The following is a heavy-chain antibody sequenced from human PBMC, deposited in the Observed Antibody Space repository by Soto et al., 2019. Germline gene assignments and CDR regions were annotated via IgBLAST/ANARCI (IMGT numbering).Heavy chain of an antibody. D-gene: IGHD3-10*01. J-gene: IGHJ4*02. V-gene: IGHV4-34*01. CDR2: INHSGST. CDR3: ARTYNYGSGIYPI. CDR1: GGSFSGYY. Sequence: PSETLSLTCAVYGGSFSGYYWSWIRQPPGKGLEWIGEINHSGSTNYNPSLKSRVTISVDTSKNQFSLKLSSVTAADTAVYYCARTYNYGSGIYPIWGQGTRVTVSS.